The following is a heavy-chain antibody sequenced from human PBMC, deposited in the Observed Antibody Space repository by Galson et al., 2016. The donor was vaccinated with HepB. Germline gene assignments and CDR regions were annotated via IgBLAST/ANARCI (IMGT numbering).Heavy chain of an antibody. J-gene: IGHJ6*02. Sequence: SLRLSCAASGFSFVDYAMHWVRQGPGKGLEWVSVISWDGASTHYADAVKGRFTVSRDNSRNSLYLQMNSQRIEDTALYYCAKDIVTGTYFGVGVYPYFYGMDVWGQGTTVTVSS. CDR1: GFSFVDYA. CDR3: AKDIVTGTYFGVGVYPYFYGMDV. CDR2: ISWDGAST. V-gene: IGHV3-43*01. D-gene: IGHD1-26*01.